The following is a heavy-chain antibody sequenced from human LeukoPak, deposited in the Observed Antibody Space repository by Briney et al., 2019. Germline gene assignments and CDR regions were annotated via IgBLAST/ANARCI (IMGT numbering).Heavy chain of an antibody. J-gene: IGHJ4*02. CDR3: ARPITAAPYYFDY. CDR2: ISAYNGNT. Sequence: ASVKVSCKASGYTFTSYYMHWVRRAPGQGLEWRGWISAYNGNTNYAQKLQGRVTMTTDTSTSTAYMELRSLRSDDTAVYYCARPITAAPYYFDYWGQGTLVTVSS. V-gene: IGHV1-18*04. D-gene: IGHD6-13*01. CDR1: GYTFTSYY.